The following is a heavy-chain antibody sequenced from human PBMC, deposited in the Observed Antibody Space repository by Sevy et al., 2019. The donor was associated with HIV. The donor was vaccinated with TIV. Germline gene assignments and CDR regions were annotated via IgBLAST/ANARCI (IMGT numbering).Heavy chain of an antibody. J-gene: IGHJ6*02. V-gene: IGHV3-30-3*01. CDR2: ISYDGSDK. D-gene: IGHD4-17*01. Sequence: GGSVRLSCAASGFAFTNYYAMHWVRQAPGKGLEWVSLISYDGSDKYYADSVKGRFTISRDNFKNTLYLQMNSLTTEDTAVYYCARPRANYVDHYFFYAMDVWGQGTTVTVSS. CDR3: ARPRANYVDHYFFYAMDV. CDR1: GFAFTNYYA.